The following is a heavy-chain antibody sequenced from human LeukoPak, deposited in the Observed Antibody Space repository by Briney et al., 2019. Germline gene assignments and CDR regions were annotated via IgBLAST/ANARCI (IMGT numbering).Heavy chain of an antibody. V-gene: IGHV4-4*02. CDR3: ARAAYSGSYHSDY. CDR1: GDSINSLDL. D-gene: IGHD1-26*01. CDR2: MYLSGTT. Sequence: PSGTLSLTCTVSGDSINSLDLWSWVRQPPGQGLEWIGEMYLSGTTHSNPSVKSRVTISIDKSKNQFFLNLSSVTAADTAVYYCARAAYSGSYHSDYWGQGTLVTVSS. J-gene: IGHJ4*02.